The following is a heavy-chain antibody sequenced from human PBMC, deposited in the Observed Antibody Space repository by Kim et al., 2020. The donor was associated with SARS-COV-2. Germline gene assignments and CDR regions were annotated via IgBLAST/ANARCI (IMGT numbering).Heavy chain of an antibody. Sequence: TKYSQKVQGRVTITRATSAKTAYMELSSMTSEDTAVYYCARDMNPTVYDYWGQGTLVTVSS. V-gene: IGHV1-3*01. CDR2: T. CDR3: ARDMNPTVYDY. D-gene: IGHD4-4*01. J-gene: IGHJ4*02.